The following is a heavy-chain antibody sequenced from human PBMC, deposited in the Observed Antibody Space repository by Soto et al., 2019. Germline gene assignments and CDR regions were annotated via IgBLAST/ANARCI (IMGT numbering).Heavy chain of an antibody. V-gene: IGHV1-69*06. CDR1: GGTFSSLD. D-gene: IGHD3-22*01. CDR2: LIPISETT. Sequence: QVQLVQSGAEVKKPGSSVKVSCKASGGTFSSLDINWVRQAPGQGLEWMGGLIPISETTNYAQIFQGRVSIVADISTSTAYMELSRLRSEDTAFYYCARALLAQSYDSGGYDSYFHAMDVWGQGTPVTVSS. CDR3: ARALLAQSYDSGGYDSYFHAMDV. J-gene: IGHJ6*02.